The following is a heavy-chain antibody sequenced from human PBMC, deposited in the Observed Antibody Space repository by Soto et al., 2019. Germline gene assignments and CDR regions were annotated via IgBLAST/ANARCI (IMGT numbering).Heavy chain of an antibody. Sequence: EVQLLDSGGGLVQPGGSLRLSVAASGFTFSGYAMNWARQAPGKGLEWVSVISGSGGSTYYADSVKGRFTISRDNSKNTLYLQMNSLRAEDTAVYYCARRGPGTYFDYWGQGTLVTVSS. V-gene: IGHV3-23*01. CDR2: ISGSGGST. CDR1: GFTFSGYA. D-gene: IGHD6-13*01. CDR3: ARRGPGTYFDY. J-gene: IGHJ4*02.